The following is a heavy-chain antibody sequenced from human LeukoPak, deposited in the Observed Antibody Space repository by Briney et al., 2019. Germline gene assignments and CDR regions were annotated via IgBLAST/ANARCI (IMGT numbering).Heavy chain of an antibody. V-gene: IGHV3-53*01. CDR2: ISSGGNT. Sequence: GGSLRLSCAASGFTVTSNYMTWVRQAPGKGLEWVSVISSGGNTYYADSVKGRFTISRDNSKNTVYLQMNGLRAEDTAVYYCAREVRGYYFDYWGQETLVTASS. CDR1: GFTVTSNY. D-gene: IGHD5-12*01. CDR3: AREVRGYYFDY. J-gene: IGHJ4*02.